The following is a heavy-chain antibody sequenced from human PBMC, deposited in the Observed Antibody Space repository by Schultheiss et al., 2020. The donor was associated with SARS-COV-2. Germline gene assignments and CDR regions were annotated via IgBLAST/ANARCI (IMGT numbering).Heavy chain of an antibody. Sequence: GGSLRLSCAASGFTFSGAAMHWVRQASGKGLEWVGRITNKANGYATSYVASVKGRFTISRDDSKNTAYLQMNSLKTEDTALYYCTRQGLAADCDYWGQGTLVTVSS. D-gene: IGHD6-19*01. CDR2: ITNKANGYAT. CDR3: TRQGLAADCDY. V-gene: IGHV3-73*01. CDR1: GFTFSGAA. J-gene: IGHJ4*02.